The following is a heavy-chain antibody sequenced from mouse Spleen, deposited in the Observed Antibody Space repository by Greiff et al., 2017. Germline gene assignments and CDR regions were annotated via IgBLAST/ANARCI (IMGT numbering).Heavy chain of an antibody. CDR3: ASNGNYFDY. V-gene: IGHV1-50*01. J-gene: IGHJ2*01. CDR2: IDPSDSYT. D-gene: IGHD2-1*01. CDR1: GYTFTSYW. Sequence: QVQLKQPGAELVKPGASVKLSCKASGYTFTSYWMQWVKQRPGQGLEWIGEIDPSDSYTNYNQKFKGKATLTVDTSSSTAYMQLSSLTSEDSAVYYCASNGNYFDYWGQGTTLTVSS.